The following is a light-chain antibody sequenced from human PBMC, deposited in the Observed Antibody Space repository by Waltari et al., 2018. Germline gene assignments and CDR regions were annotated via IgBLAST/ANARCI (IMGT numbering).Light chain of an antibody. CDR1: TTDAGGYNY. CDR2: DFT. CDR3: SSYTSSSTRV. V-gene: IGLV2-14*03. Sequence: SALTQPASVSGSPGQSITLSCTGTTTDAGGYNYVSWYQQHPDKAPKLLIYDFTKRPSGVSYRFSASKSGNTASLTISGLQAEDEGDYYCSSYTSSSTRVFGGGTKLTVL. J-gene: IGLJ3*02.